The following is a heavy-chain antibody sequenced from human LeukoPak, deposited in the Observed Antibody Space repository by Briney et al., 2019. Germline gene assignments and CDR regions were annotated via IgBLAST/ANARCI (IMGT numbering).Heavy chain of an antibody. D-gene: IGHD3-10*01. CDR3: ARHVFRVLWFGEPGDYYDY. Sequence: SQTLSLTCTLSGRSISIYYGGCVRHPPRNLLEWKGYFHSIGSTNYNPSLKSRVTISVDTSKNQFSLKLSSVTAADTAVYYCARHVFRVLWFGEPGDYYDYWGQGTLVTVSS. CDR2: FHSIGST. CDR1: GRSISIYY. V-gene: IGHV4-59*08. J-gene: IGHJ4*02.